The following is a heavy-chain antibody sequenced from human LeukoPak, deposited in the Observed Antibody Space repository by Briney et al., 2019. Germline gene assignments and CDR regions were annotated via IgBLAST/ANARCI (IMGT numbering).Heavy chain of an antibody. CDR2: INPNSGGT. Sequence: GASVKVSCKASGYTFTRYGISWVRQAPGQGLEWMGRINPNSGGTNYAQKFQGRVTMTRDTSISTAYMELSRLRSDDTAVYYCARDQIAVAGTSFDYWGQGTLVTVSS. D-gene: IGHD6-19*01. J-gene: IGHJ4*02. CDR1: GYTFTRYG. CDR3: ARDQIAVAGTSFDY. V-gene: IGHV1-2*06.